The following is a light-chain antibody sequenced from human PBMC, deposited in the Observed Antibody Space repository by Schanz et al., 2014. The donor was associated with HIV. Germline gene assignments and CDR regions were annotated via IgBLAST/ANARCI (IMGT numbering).Light chain of an antibody. V-gene: IGKV3-20*01. CDR2: GTS. Sequence: EIVLTQSPVTLSLSPGERATLSCRASQSVSSNLAWYQQKPGQAPRLLIYGTSSRATGIPDRFSGSGSGTDFTLTISRLEPEDFVLYYCQQYGSSPYTFGQGTKLEIK. CDR1: QSVSSN. J-gene: IGKJ2*01. CDR3: QQYGSSPYT.